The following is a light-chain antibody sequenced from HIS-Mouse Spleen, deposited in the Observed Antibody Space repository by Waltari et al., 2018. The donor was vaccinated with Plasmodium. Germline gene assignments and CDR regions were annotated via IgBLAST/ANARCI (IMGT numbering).Light chain of an antibody. J-gene: IGLJ3*02. CDR2: EAS. CDR3: YSTDSSGNHRV. CDR1: ALPKKY. V-gene: IGLV3-10*01. Sequence: SYELTQPPSASVSPGQTARITCSGAALPKKYAYWYKPKSGQAPVLVIYEASKRPSGIPERFSGSSSGTMATLTISGAQVEDEADYYCYSTDSSGNHRVFGGGTKLTVL.